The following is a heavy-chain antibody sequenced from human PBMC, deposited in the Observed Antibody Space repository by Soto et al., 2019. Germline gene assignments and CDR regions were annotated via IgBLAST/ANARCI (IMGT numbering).Heavy chain of an antibody. V-gene: IGHV1-24*01. CDR3: ATVGYGDYAAPPYYFDY. D-gene: IGHD4-17*01. CDR1: GYTLTELS. CDR2: FDPEDGET. J-gene: IGHJ4*02. Sequence: GASVKVSCKVSGYTLTELSMHWVRQAPGKGLEWMGGFDPEDGETIYAQKFQGRVTMTEDTSTDTAYMELSSLRSEDTAVYYCATVGYGDYAAPPYYFDYWGQGTLVTVSS.